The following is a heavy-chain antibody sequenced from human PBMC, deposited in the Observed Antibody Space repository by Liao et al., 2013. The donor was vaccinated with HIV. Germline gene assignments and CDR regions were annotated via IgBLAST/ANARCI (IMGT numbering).Heavy chain of an antibody. Sequence: QVQLQQWGAGLLKPSETLSLTCAVYGGSFSGYYWSWIRQPPGKGLEWIGEINHSGSTNYNPSLKSRVTISVDTSNNQFSLKLSSVTAADTAVYYCASSRFHAFDIWAKGQWSPSLQ. CDR3: ASSRFHAFDI. CDR2: INHSGST. V-gene: IGHV4-34*01. CDR1: GGSFSGYY. J-gene: IGHJ3*02. D-gene: IGHD3-10*01.